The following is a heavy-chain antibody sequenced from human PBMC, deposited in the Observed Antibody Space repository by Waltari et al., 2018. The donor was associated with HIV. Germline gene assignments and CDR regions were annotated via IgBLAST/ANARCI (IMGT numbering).Heavy chain of an antibody. CDR2: ISSYHSNT. D-gene: IGHD3-3*01. CDR1: GYTFTSYG. J-gene: IGHJ4*02. CDR3: ARVAQYQYDFWSGYRFDY. Sequence: QVQLVQSGAEVKKPGASVKVSCKASGYTFTSYGISWVRQAPGQGLEWMGWISSYHSNTNYPQHRQGRVTLTTDTSTSTAYMELRSLRSDDTAVYFCARVAQYQYDFWSGYRFDYWGQGTLVTVSS. V-gene: IGHV1-18*01.